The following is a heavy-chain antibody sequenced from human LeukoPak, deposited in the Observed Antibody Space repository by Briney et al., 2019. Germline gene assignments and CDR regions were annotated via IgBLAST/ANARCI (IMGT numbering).Heavy chain of an antibody. V-gene: IGHV4-39*01. CDR1: AGSISSSSYS. CDR3: ARARYYKSTAYHDYFDS. J-gene: IGHJ4*02. CDR2: IYYSGST. Sequence: SETLSLTCTVSAGSISSSSYSWGWIRQPPGKGLEWIGSIYYSGSTYFNPSLKSRVTISVDTSKNQFSLKLSSVTAADTAVFYCARARYYKSTAYHDYFDSWGQGTLVTVS. D-gene: IGHD2/OR15-2a*01.